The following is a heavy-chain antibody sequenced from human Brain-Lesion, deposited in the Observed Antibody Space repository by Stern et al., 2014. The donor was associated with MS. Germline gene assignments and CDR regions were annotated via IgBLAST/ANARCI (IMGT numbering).Heavy chain of an antibody. CDR1: GFTFDDYA. D-gene: IGHD1-14*01. Sequence: EVQLVESGGDLVQPGRSLRLPCAAFGFTFDDYAMHWVRHAPGQGLEGVAGISWNSGTIGYADSVKGRFTTSRDNAYSSLYLQMNSLRPEDTALYYCARDITGSSAYFDYWGQGTLVTVSS. CDR2: ISWNSGTI. V-gene: IGHV3-9*01. CDR3: ARDITGSSAYFDY. J-gene: IGHJ4*02.